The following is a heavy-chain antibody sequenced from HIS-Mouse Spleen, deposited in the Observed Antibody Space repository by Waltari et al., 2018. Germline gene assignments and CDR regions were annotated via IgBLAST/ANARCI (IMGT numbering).Heavy chain of an antibody. CDR2: ISSSSSYI. CDR3: ASLYYDILTGYYRDY. D-gene: IGHD3-9*01. Sequence: EVQLVESGGGLVTPGGSLRLSWSASGSPFSSFSLNWVRQDPGKGLGGFSSISSSSSYIYYADSVKGRFTISRDNAKNSLYLQMNSLRAEDTAVYYCASLYYDILTGYYRDYWGQGTLVTVSS. V-gene: IGHV3-21*01. CDR1: GSPFSSFS. J-gene: IGHJ4*02.